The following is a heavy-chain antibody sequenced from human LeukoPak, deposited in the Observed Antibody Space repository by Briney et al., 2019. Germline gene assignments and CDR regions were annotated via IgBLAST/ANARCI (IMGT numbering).Heavy chain of an antibody. CDR1: GGSISSYY. CDR3: AEEGYSSSSSYYFDY. J-gene: IGHJ4*02. D-gene: IGHD6-6*01. V-gene: IGHV4-59*12. Sequence: SETLSLTCTVWGGSISSYYWSWIRQPPGKGLEWIGYIYYTGSTNYNPSLKSRVAISVDTSKNQFSLKLSSVTAADTAVYYCAEEGYSSSSSYYFDYWGQGTLVTVSS. CDR2: IYYTGST.